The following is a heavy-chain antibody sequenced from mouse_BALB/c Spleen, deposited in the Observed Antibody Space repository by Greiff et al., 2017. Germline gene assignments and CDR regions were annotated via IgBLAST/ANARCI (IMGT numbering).Heavy chain of an antibody. Sequence: QVHVKQSGAELVRPGTSVKVSCKASGYAFTNYLIEWVKQRPGQGLEWIGVINPGSGGTNYNEKFKGKATLTADKSSSTAYMQLSSLTSDDSAVYFCARGAYGNYERFAYWGQGTLVTVSA. CDR2: INPGSGGT. CDR1: GYAFTNYL. D-gene: IGHD2-1*01. CDR3: ARGAYGNYERFAY. J-gene: IGHJ3*01. V-gene: IGHV1-54*01.